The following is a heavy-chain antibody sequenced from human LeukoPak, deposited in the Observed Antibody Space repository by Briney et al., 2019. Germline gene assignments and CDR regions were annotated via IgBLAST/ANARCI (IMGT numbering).Heavy chain of an antibody. V-gene: IGHV1-2*06. D-gene: IGHD3-22*01. Sequence: ASAKVSCKASGYTFTGYYMHWVRQATGQGLEWMGRINPNSGGTNYAQKFQGRVTMTRDTSISPAYMELTRLRSHHTAVYYCARGHSSGLLKSNDAFDIWGQGTMVTVSS. J-gene: IGHJ3*02. CDR2: INPNSGGT. CDR3: ARGHSSGLLKSNDAFDI. CDR1: GYTFTGYY.